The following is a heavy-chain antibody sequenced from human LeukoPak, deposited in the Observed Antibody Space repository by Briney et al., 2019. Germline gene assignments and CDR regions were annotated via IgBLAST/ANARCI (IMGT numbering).Heavy chain of an antibody. J-gene: IGHJ4*02. CDR3: ARDAGYGYDRFDY. V-gene: IGHV3-7*01. CDR1: GFIFSSYW. Sequence: GGSLRLPCAASGFIFSSYWMAWVRQAPGKGLEWVANIKEDGSDKNYVDSVKGRFTISRDNAKNSLYLQMNSLRAEDTAVYYCARDAGYGYDRFDYWGQGTQVTVSS. D-gene: IGHD5-18*01. CDR2: IKEDGSDK.